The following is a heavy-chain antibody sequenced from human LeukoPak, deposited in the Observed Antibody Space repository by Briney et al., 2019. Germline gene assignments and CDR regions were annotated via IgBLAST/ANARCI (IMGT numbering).Heavy chain of an antibody. CDR3: ARGGLGGITAYSNYLFDY. CDR1: GVSISNYY. V-gene: IGHV4-59*08. CDR2: IYYSGST. D-gene: IGHD4-11*01. J-gene: IGHJ4*02. Sequence: SETLSLTCTVSGVSISNYYWSWIRQPPGEGLEWIGYIYYSGSTNYNPSLQSRVTISIDTSKNQFSLNLNSVTAADTAVYYCARGGLGGITAYSNYLFDYWGQGTLVTVSS.